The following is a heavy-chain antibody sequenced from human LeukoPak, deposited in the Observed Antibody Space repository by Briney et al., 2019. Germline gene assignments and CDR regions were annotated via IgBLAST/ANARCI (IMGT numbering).Heavy chain of an antibody. CDR3: ARVPTVTFFDY. Sequence: SETLSLTCTVSGGSISSYYWSWIRQPPGKGLEWIGSIYYSASTYYNPSLKSRVTISVDTSKNQFSLKLSSVTAADTAVYYCARVPTVTFFDYWGQGTLVTVSS. CDR2: IYYSAST. J-gene: IGHJ4*02. D-gene: IGHD4-17*01. V-gene: IGHV4-39*01. CDR1: GGSISSYY.